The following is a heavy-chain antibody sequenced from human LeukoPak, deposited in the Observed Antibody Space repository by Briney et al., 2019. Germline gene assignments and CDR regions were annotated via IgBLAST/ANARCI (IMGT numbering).Heavy chain of an antibody. CDR3: ARGQTVTDGYYFDY. V-gene: IGHV4-34*01. Sequence: SETLSLTCAVYGGSFSGYYWSWIRQPPGKGLGWIGEINHSGSTNYNPSLKSRVTISVDTSKNQFSLKLSSVTAADTAVYYCARGQTVTDGYYFDYWGQGTLVTVSS. CDR1: GGSFSGYY. D-gene: IGHD4-17*01. J-gene: IGHJ4*02. CDR2: INHSGST.